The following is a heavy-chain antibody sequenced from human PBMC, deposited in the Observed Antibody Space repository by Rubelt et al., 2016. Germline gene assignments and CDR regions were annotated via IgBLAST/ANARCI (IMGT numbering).Heavy chain of an antibody. CDR2: IYLGDSDT. J-gene: IGHJ3*02. Sequence: EVQLVQSGAEVKKPGESLKISCKGSGYSFTSYWIGWVRQMPGKGLEWMGIIYLGDSDTRYSPYVQGQVPSSADKPTSTADLQWSSLKASDTAMYYCARHGQVQSGDSFDIWGQGTMVTVSS. CDR3: ARHGQVQSGDSFDI. CDR1: GYSFTSYW. V-gene: IGHV5-51*01. D-gene: IGHD1-26*01.